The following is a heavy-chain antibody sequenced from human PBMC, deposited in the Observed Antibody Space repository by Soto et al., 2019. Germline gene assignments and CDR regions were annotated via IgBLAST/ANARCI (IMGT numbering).Heavy chain of an antibody. CDR1: GYTFTNYD. J-gene: IGHJ4*02. D-gene: IGHD5-12*01. V-gene: IGHV1-8*01. Sequence: QVQLVQSGAEVKKPGASVKVSCKASGYTFTNYDINWVRQATGQGLEWMGWMNPTRGITGYAQKFQGRVTMTRNTSITTAYLALSSLRSDDTALYYCATSVVSTITSFDYWGQGTLVTVSS. CDR3: ATSVVSTITSFDY. CDR2: MNPTRGIT.